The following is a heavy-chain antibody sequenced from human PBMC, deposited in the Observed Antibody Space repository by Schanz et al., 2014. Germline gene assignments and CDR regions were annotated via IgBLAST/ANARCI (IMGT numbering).Heavy chain of an antibody. CDR2: INTGVNT. CDR1: GFTFGDYA. D-gene: IGHD3-10*01. J-gene: IGHJ4*02. CDR3: TADLWFGAVWGVW. Sequence: EVQLVASGGGLVQPGGSLRLSCAASGFTFGDYAMTWVRQAPGKGLEWVSAINTGVNTYYADSVRGRFTMSRDNSKNTLYRQRNSLEPEDTAVYYCTADLWFGAVWGVWWGQGTLVTVSS. V-gene: IGHV3-23*04.